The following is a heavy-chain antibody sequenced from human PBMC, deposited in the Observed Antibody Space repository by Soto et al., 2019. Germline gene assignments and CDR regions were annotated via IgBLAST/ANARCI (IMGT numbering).Heavy chain of an antibody. Sequence: PGGSLRLSCAASGFTFSSYGMHWVRQAPGKGLELVAVISYDGSNKYYADSVKGRFTISRDNSKNTLYLQMNSLRAEDTAVYYCANLDPGIADYWGQGTLVTVSS. D-gene: IGHD6-13*01. V-gene: IGHV3-30*18. CDR1: GFTFSSYG. CDR3: ANLDPGIADY. J-gene: IGHJ4*02. CDR2: ISYDGSNK.